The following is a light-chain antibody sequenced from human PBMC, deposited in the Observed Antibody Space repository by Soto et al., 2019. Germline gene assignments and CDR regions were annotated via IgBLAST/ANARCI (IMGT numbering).Light chain of an antibody. Sequence: QSALTQPPSASGSPGQSVTISCTGTSSDVGGYKYVSWYQQHPGKAPKLMIFEVYKRPSGVPDRFSGSKSGNTASLTVSGLQEEDEADYYCSSSGAGNIAVFGGGTQLTVL. CDR1: SSDVGGYKY. J-gene: IGLJ2*01. CDR2: EVY. CDR3: SSSGAGNIAV. V-gene: IGLV2-8*01.